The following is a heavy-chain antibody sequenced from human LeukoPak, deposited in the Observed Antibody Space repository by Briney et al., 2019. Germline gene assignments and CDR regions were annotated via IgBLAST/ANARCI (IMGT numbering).Heavy chain of an antibody. Sequence: GGSLRLSCVASGFTFSNYAMTWVRQAPGKGLEWDSGISDSGGATYYAGSVKGRFTISRDNSKKTLYLQMNSLRAEDTAVYYCAKVGVGWVAFEFWGQGTLVTVSS. CDR2: ISDSGGAT. V-gene: IGHV3-23*01. CDR1: GFTFSNYA. D-gene: IGHD3-16*01. CDR3: AKVGVGWVAFEF. J-gene: IGHJ4*02.